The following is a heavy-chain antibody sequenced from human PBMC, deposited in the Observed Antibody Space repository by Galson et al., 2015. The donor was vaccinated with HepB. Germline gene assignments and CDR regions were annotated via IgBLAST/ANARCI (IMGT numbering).Heavy chain of an antibody. CDR1: GDSVSSNSAA. Sequence: CAISGDSVSSNSAAWNWIRQSPSRGLEWLGRTYYRSKWYYDYAVSVRSRITINPDISRNQFSLQLYSVTPEDTAVYYCARNVYYDTSGYYYKPGWVDPWGQGTPVTVSS. CDR2: TYYRSKWYY. V-gene: IGHV6-1*01. D-gene: IGHD3-22*01. J-gene: IGHJ5*02. CDR3: ARNVYYDTSGYYYKPGWVDP.